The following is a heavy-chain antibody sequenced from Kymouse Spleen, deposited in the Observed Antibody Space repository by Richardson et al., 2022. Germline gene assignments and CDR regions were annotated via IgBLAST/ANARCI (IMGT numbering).Heavy chain of an antibody. CDR2: IYYSGST. V-gene: IGHV4-31*03. CDR1: GGSISSGGYY. Sequence: QVQLQESGPGLVKPSQTLSLTCTVSGGSISSGGYYWSWIRQHPGKGLEWIGYIYYSGSTYYNPSLKSRVTISVDTSKNQFSLKLSSVTAADTAVYYCARERLLWFGELLSYYYYGMDVWGQGTTVTVSS. J-gene: IGHJ6*02. CDR3: ARERLLWFGELLSYYYYGMDV. D-gene: IGHD3-10*01.